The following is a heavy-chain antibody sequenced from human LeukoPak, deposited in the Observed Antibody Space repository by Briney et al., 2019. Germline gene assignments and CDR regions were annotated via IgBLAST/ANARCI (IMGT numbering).Heavy chain of an antibody. Sequence: SVKVSCKASGGTFSSYAISWVRQAPGQGLEWMGGIIPIFGTANYAQKFQGRVTITADESTSTAYMELSSLRSEDTAVYYCAREEAHYYDSSGTYYYYGMDVWGQGTTVTVSS. CDR1: GGTFSSYA. D-gene: IGHD3-22*01. CDR3: AREEAHYYDSSGTYYYYGMDV. J-gene: IGHJ6*02. V-gene: IGHV1-69*13. CDR2: IIPIFGTA.